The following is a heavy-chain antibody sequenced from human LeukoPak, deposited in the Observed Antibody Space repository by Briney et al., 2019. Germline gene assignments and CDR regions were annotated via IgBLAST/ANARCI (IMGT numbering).Heavy chain of an antibody. Sequence: PSETLSLTCAVYGGSFSGYYWTLIRQTPGKGLEWIGEISHTGLTGSNPSLKSRVTIFVDSSKKQFSLRTTSLTAADTGVYYCARVPDIAARPCDTWGPGTLVTVSS. CDR3: ARVPDIAARPCDT. J-gene: IGHJ5*02. V-gene: IGHV4-34*01. CDR2: ISHTGLT. D-gene: IGHD1-1*01. CDR1: GGSFSGYY.